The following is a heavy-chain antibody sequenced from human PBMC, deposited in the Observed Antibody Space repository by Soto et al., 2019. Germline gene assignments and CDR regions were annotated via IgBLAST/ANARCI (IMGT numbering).Heavy chain of an antibody. Sequence: KESGPTLVKPTQTLTLTCPFSGFSLSTSGGGVGWIRQPPGKALEWLALIYWDDDKRYSPSLKNRLTITKDTSNDQVVLTMTNMDPVDTATYYCAHSRGGGNSAWFDPWGQGTLVTVSS. D-gene: IGHD2-21*02. CDR2: IYWDDDK. CDR1: GFSLSTSGGG. J-gene: IGHJ5*02. V-gene: IGHV2-5*02. CDR3: AHSRGGGNSAWFDP.